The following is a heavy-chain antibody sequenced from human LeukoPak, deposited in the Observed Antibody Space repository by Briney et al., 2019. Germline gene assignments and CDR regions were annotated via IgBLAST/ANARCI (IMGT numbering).Heavy chain of an antibody. CDR1: GDSVSSSTAA. CDR2: TYYRSRRSY. D-gene: IGHD3-16*01. Sequence: SQTLSLTCAISGDSVSSSTAAWNWIRQSPSRGLEWLGRTYYRSRRSYEYTTSVKGRITINADTSENQFSLQLKSVTPEDTAVYYCARFDYGAPDYWGQGTLVTVSS. CDR3: ARFDYGAPDY. J-gene: IGHJ4*02. V-gene: IGHV6-1*01.